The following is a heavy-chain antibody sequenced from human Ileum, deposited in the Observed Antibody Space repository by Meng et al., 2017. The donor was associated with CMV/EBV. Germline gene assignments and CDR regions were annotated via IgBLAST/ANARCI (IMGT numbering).Heavy chain of an antibody. CDR2: IKEDGSER. D-gene: IGHD3-22*01. CDR3: ARRDYYDSSGSYPIGWWFFDL. V-gene: IGHV3-7*01. Sequence: GESLKISCAASGFTFSSYAMSWVRQAPGKGLEWVASIKEDGSERYYVDSVKGRFTISRDNAKNSLYLQMNSLRAEDSAVYHCARRDYYDSSGSYPIGWWFFDLWGRGILVTVSS. CDR1: GFTFSSYA. J-gene: IGHJ2*01.